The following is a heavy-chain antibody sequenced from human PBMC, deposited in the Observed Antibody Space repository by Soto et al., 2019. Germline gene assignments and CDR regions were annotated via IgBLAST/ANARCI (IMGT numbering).Heavy chain of an antibody. CDR1: GFTFSASS. V-gene: IGHV3-30*04. Sequence: QVQLLESGGDLVRPGRSLRLSCAASGFTFSASSMHWVRQAPGKGLEWVAVISFDGTNEYYADFVKGRFTISRDNSKNTVDLQLNSLRSEDTAIYFCAKDRTQLSFGDYYGIDVWGQGTTVAVS. CDR2: ISFDGTNE. J-gene: IGHJ6*02. CDR3: AKDRTQLSFGDYYGIDV. D-gene: IGHD1-1*01.